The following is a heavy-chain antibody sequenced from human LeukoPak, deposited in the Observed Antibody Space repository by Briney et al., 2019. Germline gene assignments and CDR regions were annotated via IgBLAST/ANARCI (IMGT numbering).Heavy chain of an antibody. CDR1: GGTFSSYA. D-gene: IGHD1-14*01. CDR3: AREKPGAFDY. V-gene: IGHV1-69*06. J-gene: IGHJ4*02. CDR2: IIPIFGTA. Sequence: GASVTVSCKASGGTFSSYAISWVRQAPGQGLEWMGGIIPIFGTANYAQKFQGRVTITADKSTSTAYMELSGLRSEDTAVYYCAREKPGAFDYWGQGTLVTVSS.